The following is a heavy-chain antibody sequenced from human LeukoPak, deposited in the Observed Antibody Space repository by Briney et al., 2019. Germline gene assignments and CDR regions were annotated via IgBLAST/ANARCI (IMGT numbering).Heavy chain of an antibody. CDR3: AKRDYGSGSYGPFDY. V-gene: IGHV3-30*02. CDR1: GFSFSSYG. J-gene: IGHJ4*02. CDR2: IRYDGSNK. D-gene: IGHD3-10*01. Sequence: GGSLRLSCAASGFSFSSYGMHWVRQAPGKGLEWVGFIRYDGSNKYYADSAKGRFTISRDNSKNTLYLQMNSLRAEDTAVYYCAKRDYGSGSYGPFDYWGQGTLVTVSS.